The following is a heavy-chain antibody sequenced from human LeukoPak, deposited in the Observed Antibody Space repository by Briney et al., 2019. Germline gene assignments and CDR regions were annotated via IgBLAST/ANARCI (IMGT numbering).Heavy chain of an antibody. V-gene: IGHV4-39*01. CDR2: IYYSGST. CDR1: GGSISSGDYY. J-gene: IGHJ4*02. D-gene: IGHD3-16*02. CDR3: ASGVYDYLWGSYRRSFDY. Sequence: SQTLSLTCTVSGGSISSGDYYWSWIRQPPGKGLEWIGNIYYSGSTYHNPSLKSRVTISVDTSKNQFSLKLSSVTAADTAVYYCASGVYDYLWGSYRRSFDYWGQGTLVTVSS.